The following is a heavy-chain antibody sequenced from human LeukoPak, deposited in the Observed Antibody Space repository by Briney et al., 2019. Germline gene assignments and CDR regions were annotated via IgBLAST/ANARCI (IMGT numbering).Heavy chain of an antibody. Sequence: GASVTVSFKASGYSFTSHQMHWVRQAPGQGLEWMGIIHPTAVSTYSAQKFQGRVTMTRDMSTSTVYMKLSSLRSDDTAVYYCARGPWIDIGSPSYYCDYWGQGTLVTVSS. CDR2: IHPTAVST. CDR3: ARGPWIDIGSPSYYCDY. V-gene: IGHV1-46*01. J-gene: IGHJ4*02. CDR1: GYSFTSHQ. D-gene: IGHD2-21*01.